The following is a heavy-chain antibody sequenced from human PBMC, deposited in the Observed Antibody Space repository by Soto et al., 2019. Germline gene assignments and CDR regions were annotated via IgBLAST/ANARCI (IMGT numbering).Heavy chain of an antibody. CDR3: ARLMITFGGVIAQYYYYGMDV. CDR2: IYPGDSDT. CDR1: GYSFTSYW. D-gene: IGHD3-16*02. Sequence: GESLKISCKGSGYSFTSYWIGWVRQMPGKGLEWMGIIYPGDSDTRYSPSFQGQVTISADKSISTAYLQWSSLKASDTAMYYCARLMITFGGVIAQYYYYGMDVWGQGTTVTVSS. J-gene: IGHJ6*02. V-gene: IGHV5-51*01.